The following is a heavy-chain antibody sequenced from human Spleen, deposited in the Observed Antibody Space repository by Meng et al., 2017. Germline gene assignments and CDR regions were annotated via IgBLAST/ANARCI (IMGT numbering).Heavy chain of an antibody. Sequence: ASVKVSCKPSGYNFPDYWLHWVRRAPGQGLEWMGRIDPKSGDTHYAQRFQGRVTMTGDTSISTAYMELSSLRSEDTAVYYCARVGYSYGSYYFDYWGQGTLVTVSS. CDR1: GYNFPDYW. CDR2: IDPKSGDT. D-gene: IGHD5-18*01. V-gene: IGHV1-2*06. J-gene: IGHJ4*02. CDR3: ARVGYSYGSYYFDY.